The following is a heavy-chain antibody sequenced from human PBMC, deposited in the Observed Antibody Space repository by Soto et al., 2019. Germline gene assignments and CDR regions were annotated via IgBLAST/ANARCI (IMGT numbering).Heavy chain of an antibody. CDR2: IYYSGTT. D-gene: IGHD6-13*01. V-gene: IGHV4-31*03. CDR3: ARAVSTHFDY. CDR1: GGSISSGGYY. J-gene: IGHJ4*02. Sequence: QVRLQESGPGLVKPSQTLSLTCSVSGGSISSGGYYWPWIRQHPGEGLEWVGSIYYSGTTYSNPSLMSRVTFSVDTSKNQFSLRLNSVTAADTAVYYCARAVSTHFDYWGQGTLVTVSS.